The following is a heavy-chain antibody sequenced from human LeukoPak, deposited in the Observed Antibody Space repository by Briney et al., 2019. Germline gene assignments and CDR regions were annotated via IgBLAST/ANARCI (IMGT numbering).Heavy chain of an antibody. CDR2: INHSGYT. CDR1: GVSFDDYY. D-gene: IGHD2-21*02. CDR3: TRMTAGHDY. Sequence: SETLSLTCAVSGVSFDDYYWSWVRPTPGKGLEWIGEINHSGYTNDSPSLKSRVTLSIDTSRKQFSLNLRSVTVADTGIYYCTRMTAGHDYWGQGTLVTVSS. V-gene: IGHV4-34*01. J-gene: IGHJ4*02.